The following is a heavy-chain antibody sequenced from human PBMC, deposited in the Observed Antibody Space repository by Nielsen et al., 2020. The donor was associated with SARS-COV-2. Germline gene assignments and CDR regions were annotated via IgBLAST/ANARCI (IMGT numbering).Heavy chain of an antibody. V-gene: IGHV3-21*01. J-gene: IGHJ4*02. Sequence: WIRQPPGKGLEWVSSISTSSTFIYFADSVKGRFTISRDNAKNSLSLQMNSLRAEDTAVYYCARDNSWWGLDYWGQGTLVTVSS. CDR3: ARDNSWWGLDY. CDR2: ISTSSTFI. D-gene: IGHD6-13*01.